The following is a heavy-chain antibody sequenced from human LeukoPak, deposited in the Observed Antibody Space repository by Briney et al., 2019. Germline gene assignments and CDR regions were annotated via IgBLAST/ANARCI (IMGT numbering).Heavy chain of an antibody. Sequence: GGSLRLSCAASGFTFSSYAMHWVRQAPGKGLEWVAVISYDGSNKYYADSVKGRFTISRDNPKNTLYLQMNSLRAEDTAVYYCASLHSNYYDSSGQFDYWGQGTLVTVSS. CDR2: ISYDGSNK. CDR1: GFTFSSYA. V-gene: IGHV3-30-3*01. CDR3: ASLHSNYYDSSGQFDY. J-gene: IGHJ4*02. D-gene: IGHD3-22*01.